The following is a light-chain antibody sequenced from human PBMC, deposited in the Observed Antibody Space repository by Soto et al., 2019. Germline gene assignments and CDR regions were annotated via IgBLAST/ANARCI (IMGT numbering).Light chain of an antibody. J-gene: IGLJ1*01. CDR1: SSDVGGYNY. V-gene: IGLV2-8*01. CDR3: SSYGGSNNHV. Sequence: QSVLAQPPSASGSPGQSVSISCTGTSSDVGGYNYVSWFQQYPGKAPKLLIHEVNKRPSGVPDRFSGSKSGNTAALTVSGLEAEDEADYYCSSYGGSNNHVFGTGTRSPS. CDR2: EVN.